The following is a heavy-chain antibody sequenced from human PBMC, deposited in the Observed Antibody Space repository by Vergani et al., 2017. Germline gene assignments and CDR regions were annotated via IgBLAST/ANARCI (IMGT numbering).Heavy chain of an antibody. CDR3: ARTVRGVITYYYYGMDV. Sequence: QVQLVESGGGVVQPGRSLRLSCAASGFTFSSYGMHWVRQAPGKGLEWVAVIWYDGSNKYYADSVKGRFTISRDNSKNTLYLQMNSLRAEDTAVYYCARTVRGVITYYYYGMDVWGQGP. CDR1: GFTFSSYG. CDR2: IWYDGSNK. J-gene: IGHJ6*02. V-gene: IGHV3-33*01. D-gene: IGHD3-10*01.